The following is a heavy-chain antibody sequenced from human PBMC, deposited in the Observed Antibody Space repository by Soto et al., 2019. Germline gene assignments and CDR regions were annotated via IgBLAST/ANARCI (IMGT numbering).Heavy chain of an antibody. V-gene: IGHV4-39*01. J-gene: IGHJ6*02. Sequence: QLQLQESGPGLVKPSETLSLTCTVSGGSISSSSYYWGWIRQPPGKGLEWIGSIYYSGSTYYNPSLKSRVTISVDTSKNQFSLKLSSVTAADTAVYYCARHVDYGDYVNYYYYGMDVWGQGTTVTVSS. D-gene: IGHD4-17*01. CDR1: GGSISSSSYY. CDR2: IYYSGST. CDR3: ARHVDYGDYVNYYYYGMDV.